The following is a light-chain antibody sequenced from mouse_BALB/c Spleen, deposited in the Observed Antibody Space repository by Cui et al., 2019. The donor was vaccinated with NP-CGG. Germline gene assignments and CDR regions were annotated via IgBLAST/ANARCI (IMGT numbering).Light chain of an antibody. J-gene: IGLJ1*01. CDR1: TGTVTTTNY. V-gene: IGLV1*01. Sequence: QAVMTQESALTTSPGETVTLTCRSSTGTVTTTNYANWVQEKPDHLFTGLIGGTNNRPPGVPARFSGSLIGDKAAFTITGAQTEDEAIYFCALWYSNHWVFGGGTKLTVL. CDR2: GTN. CDR3: ALWYSNHWV.